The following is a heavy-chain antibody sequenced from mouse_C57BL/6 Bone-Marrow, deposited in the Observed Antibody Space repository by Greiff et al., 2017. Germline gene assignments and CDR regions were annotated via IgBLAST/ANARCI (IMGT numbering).Heavy chain of an antibody. V-gene: IGHV1-12*01. D-gene: IGHD4-1*01. J-gene: IGHJ2*01. CDR2: IYPGNGDT. CDR1: GYTFTSYN. CDR3: ASSLTGTDYFDY. Sequence: QSGAELVRPGASVKMSCKASGYTFTSYNMHWVKQTPRQGLEWIGAIYPGNGDTSYNQKFKGKATLTVDKSSSTAYMQLSSLTSEDSAVYFCASSLTGTDYFDYWGQGTTLTVSS.